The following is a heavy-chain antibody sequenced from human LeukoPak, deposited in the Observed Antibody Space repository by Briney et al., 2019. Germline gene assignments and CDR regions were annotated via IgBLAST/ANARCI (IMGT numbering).Heavy chain of an antibody. CDR1: GGSFSGYY. D-gene: IGHD2-2*01. CDR3: ARSHPAAMNY. Sequence: KPSETLSLTCAVYGGSFSGYYWSWIRQPPGKGLEWIGEINHSGSTNYNPSLKSRVTISVDTSKNQFSLKLSSVTAADTAVYYCARSHPAAMNYWGQGALVTVSS. CDR2: INHSGST. J-gene: IGHJ4*02. V-gene: IGHV4-34*01.